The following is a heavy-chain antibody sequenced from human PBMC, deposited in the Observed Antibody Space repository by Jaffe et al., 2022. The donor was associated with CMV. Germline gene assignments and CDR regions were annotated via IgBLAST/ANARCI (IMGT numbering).Heavy chain of an antibody. CDR3: AKDIGPPRGSYYYYGMDV. CDR1: GFTFDDYA. CDR2: ISWNSGSI. Sequence: EVQLVESGGGLVQPGRSLRLSCAASGFTFDDYAMHWVRQAPGKGLEWVSGISWNSGSIGYADSVKGRFTISRDNAKNSLYLQMNSLRAEDTALYYCAKDIGPPRGSYYYYGMDVWGQGTTVTVSS. J-gene: IGHJ6*02. D-gene: IGHD3-10*01. V-gene: IGHV3-9*01.